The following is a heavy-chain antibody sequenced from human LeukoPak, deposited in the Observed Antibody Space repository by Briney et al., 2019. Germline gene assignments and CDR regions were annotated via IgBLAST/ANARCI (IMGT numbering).Heavy chain of an antibody. V-gene: IGHV4-59*01. D-gene: IGHD3-10*01. J-gene: IGHJ5*02. CDR2: IYYGGST. Sequence: PSETLSLTCTVSGGSISPYYWSWIRQPPGKGLEWIGYIYYGGSTNYNPSLKGRVTISVDTSKSQFSLKLSSATAADTAVYYCARGGGSGRGNWFDPWGQGSLVIVSS. CDR3: ARGGGSGRGNWFDP. CDR1: GGSISPYY.